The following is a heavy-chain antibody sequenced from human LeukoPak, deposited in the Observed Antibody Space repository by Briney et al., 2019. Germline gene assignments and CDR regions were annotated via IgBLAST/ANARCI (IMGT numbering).Heavy chain of an antibody. Sequence: GGSLRLSCAASGSTFDDYAMHWVRQAPGKGLEWVSGISWNSGSIGYADSVKGRFTISRDNAKNSLYLQMNSLRAEDTALYYCAKDKVRSYSSGWSIDHWGQGTLVTVSS. CDR2: ISWNSGSI. CDR1: GSTFDDYA. V-gene: IGHV3-9*01. D-gene: IGHD6-19*01. CDR3: AKDKVRSYSSGWSIDH. J-gene: IGHJ4*02.